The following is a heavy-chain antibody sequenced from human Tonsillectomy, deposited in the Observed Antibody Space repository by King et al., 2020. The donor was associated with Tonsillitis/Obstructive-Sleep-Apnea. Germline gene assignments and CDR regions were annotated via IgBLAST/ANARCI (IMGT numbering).Heavy chain of an antibody. V-gene: IGHV4-31*03. CDR2: IYDGGST. CDR3: ARVPGAARNYYDYYMDV. J-gene: IGHJ6*03. D-gene: IGHD6-6*01. CDR1: GGSISSGNYY. Sequence: VQLQESGPGLVKPSQTLSLTCTVSGGSISSGNYYCSWIRQHPVKGLDWLGDIYDGGSTYYNASLNSRVTISVDTSKNQFSLKLSSVTAADTAVYYCARVPGAARNYYDYYMDVWGKGTTVTVSS.